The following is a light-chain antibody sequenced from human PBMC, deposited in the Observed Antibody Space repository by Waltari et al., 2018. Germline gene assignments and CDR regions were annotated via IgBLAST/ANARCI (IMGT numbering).Light chain of an antibody. CDR3: QQSYTTPWT. CDR2: AAS. J-gene: IGKJ1*01. V-gene: IGKV1-39*01. Sequence: DIQMTQSPSSLSASVGDRVTITCRASQSISTYLNWYQQKPGKPPNLLTYAASSLQSGVPARFSGSESGTEFTLTISSLQPEDFATYYCQQSYTTPWTFGQGTKVEIK. CDR1: QSISTY.